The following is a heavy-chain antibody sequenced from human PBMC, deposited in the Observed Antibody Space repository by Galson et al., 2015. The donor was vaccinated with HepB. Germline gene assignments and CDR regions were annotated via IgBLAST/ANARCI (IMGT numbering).Heavy chain of an antibody. CDR2: INTNTGNP. Sequence: SVKVSCKASGYTFTSYAMNWVRQAPGQGLEWMGWINTNTGNPTYAQGFTGRFVFSLDTSVSTAYLQISSLKAEDTAVYYCARHRLMRAYYYYGMDVWGQGTTVTVSS. CDR1: GYTFTSYA. CDR3: ARHRLMRAYYYYGMDV. D-gene: IGHD1-14*01. V-gene: IGHV7-4-1*02. J-gene: IGHJ6*02.